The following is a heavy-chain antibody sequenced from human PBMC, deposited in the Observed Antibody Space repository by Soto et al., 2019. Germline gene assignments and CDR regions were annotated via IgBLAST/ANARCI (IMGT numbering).Heavy chain of an antibody. J-gene: IGHJ3*01. V-gene: IGHV4-59*01. CDR2: IYYSGSI. Sequence: PSETLSLTCTVSNGSISNYYWSWIRQPPGKGLEWIGYIYYSGSINYNPSLKSRVTISVATSKNQFSLKLTSVTAADTAVYYCARNLRYSYAGAAYYQYDDFDVWGQGTVVTVSS. D-gene: IGHD3-22*01. CDR3: ARNLRYSYAGAAYYQYDDFDV. CDR1: NGSISNYY.